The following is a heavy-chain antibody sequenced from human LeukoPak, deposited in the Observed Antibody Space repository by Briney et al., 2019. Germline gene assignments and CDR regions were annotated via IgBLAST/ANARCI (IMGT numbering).Heavy chain of an antibody. CDR2: IRYDGSNK. V-gene: IGHV3-30*02. D-gene: IGHD6-19*01. CDR1: GFTFSSYG. J-gene: IGHJ5*02. Sequence: GGSLRFSCAASGFTFSSYGMHWVRQAPGKGLVWVAFIRYDGSNKYYADSVKGRFTISRDNSKNTLYLQMNSLRAEDTAVYYCAKDLIAVAGTLDNWFDPWGQGTLVTVSS. CDR3: AKDLIAVAGTLDNWFDP.